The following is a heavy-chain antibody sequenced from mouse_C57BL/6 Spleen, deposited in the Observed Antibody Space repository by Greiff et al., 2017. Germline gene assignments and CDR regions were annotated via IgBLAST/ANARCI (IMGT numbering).Heavy chain of an antibody. J-gene: IGHJ2*01. CDR3: ARTDDGSGYFDY. D-gene: IGHD2-3*01. CDR2: IDPSDSYT. V-gene: IGHV1-59*01. CDR1: GYTFTSYW. Sequence: QVQLQQPGAELVRPGTSVKLSCKASGYTFTSYWMHWVKQRPGQGLEWIGVIDPSDSYTNYNQKFKGKATLTVDTSSSTAYMQLSSLTSEDSAVYYCARTDDGSGYFDYWGQGTTLTVSS.